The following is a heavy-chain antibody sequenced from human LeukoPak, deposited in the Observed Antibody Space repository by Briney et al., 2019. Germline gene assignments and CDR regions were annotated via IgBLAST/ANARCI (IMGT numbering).Heavy chain of an antibody. CDR3: AHRYSGSWSGVFDY. CDR2: IYWDDDK. D-gene: IGHD6-13*01. J-gene: IGHJ4*02. CDR1: GLSLNTSGEG. V-gene: IGHV2-5*02. Sequence: SGPTLVKPTQTLTLTCPFSGLSLNTSGEGVGWIRQPPGKALEWLALIYWDDDKRYSPSLQSRLTITKDTSKSQVVLTMTNMDPVETATYYCAHRYSGSWSGVFDYWGQGTLDTVSS.